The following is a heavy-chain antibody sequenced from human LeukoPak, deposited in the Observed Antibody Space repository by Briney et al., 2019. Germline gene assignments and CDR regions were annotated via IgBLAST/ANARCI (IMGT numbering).Heavy chain of an antibody. CDR2: IYHSGST. CDR3: ARRLGYGGSSSKDAFDL. V-gene: IGHV4-4*09. J-gene: IGHJ3*01. Sequence: SENLSLNRTVYGGSSSSNYWNWLRQPPGKGLEWIGYIYHSGSTNYNPSLKSRATISVDTSKNHFSLKMSSVTAADTAVYYCARRLGYGGSSSKDAFDLWGQGTMVTVSS. D-gene: IGHD4-23*01. CDR1: GGSSSSNY.